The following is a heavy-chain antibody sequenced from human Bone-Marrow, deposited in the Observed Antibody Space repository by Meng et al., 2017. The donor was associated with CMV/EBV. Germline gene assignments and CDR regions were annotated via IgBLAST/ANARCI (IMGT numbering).Heavy chain of an antibody. Sequence: GGSLRLSCAASGFTFDDYAMHWVRQAPGKGLEWVSGISWNSGSIGYADSVKGRFTISRDNAKNSLYLQMNSLRAEDTAVYYCARDTRGYGGYYYYGMDVWGQGTTVTVSS. D-gene: IGHD5-12*01. V-gene: IGHV3-9*01. CDR3: ARDTRGYGGYYYYGMDV. CDR1: GFTFDDYA. CDR2: ISWNSGSI. J-gene: IGHJ6*02.